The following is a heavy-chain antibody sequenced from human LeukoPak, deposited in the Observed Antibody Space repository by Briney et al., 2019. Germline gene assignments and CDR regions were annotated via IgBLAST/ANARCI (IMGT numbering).Heavy chain of an antibody. V-gene: IGHV4-59*12. CDR2: IYGSGGT. CDR1: SGSIRSYY. J-gene: IGHJ5*02. Sequence: PSETLSLTCTVSSGSIRSYYWSWIRQPPGKGLEWIGYIYGSGGTNFNPSLKSRVTMSVDTSKNQISLKLSFVTAADTAMYYCARSTMVNTATGWFDPWGQGTLVTVSS. CDR3: ARSTMVNTATGWFDP. D-gene: IGHD4/OR15-4a*01.